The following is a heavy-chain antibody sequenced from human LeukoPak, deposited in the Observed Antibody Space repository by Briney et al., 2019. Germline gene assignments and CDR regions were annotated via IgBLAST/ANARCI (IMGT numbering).Heavy chain of an antibody. CDR3: ARDKDATGGFFDY. CDR2: IYYSGST. V-gene: IGHV4-39*07. Sequence: SETLSLTCTVSGGSISSSSYYWGWIRQPPGKGLEWIGSIYYSGSTYYNPSLKSRVTISVDTSKNQFSLKLSSVTAADTAVYYCARDKDATGGFFDYWGQGTLVTVSS. D-gene: IGHD3-16*01. J-gene: IGHJ4*02. CDR1: GGSISSSSYY.